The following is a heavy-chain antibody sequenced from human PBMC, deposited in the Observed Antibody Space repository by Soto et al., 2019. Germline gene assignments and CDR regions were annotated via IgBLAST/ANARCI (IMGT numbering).Heavy chain of an antibody. CDR3: ARDHVRFGELFSPKNYYYYYMDV. Sequence: GGSLRLSCAASGFTFSSYSMNWVRQAPGKGLEWVSYISSSSSTIYYADSVKGRFTISRDNAKNSLYLQMNSLRAEDTAVYYCARDHVRFGELFSPKNYYYYYMDVWGKGTTVTVSS. V-gene: IGHV3-48*01. CDR2: ISSSSSTI. J-gene: IGHJ6*03. CDR1: GFTFSSYS. D-gene: IGHD3-10*01.